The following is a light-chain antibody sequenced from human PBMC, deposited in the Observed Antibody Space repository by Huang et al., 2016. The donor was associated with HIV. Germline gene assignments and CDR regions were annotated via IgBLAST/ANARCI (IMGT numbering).Light chain of an antibody. CDR2: TAS. V-gene: IGKV1-6*02. Sequence: AIQLTQSPASLSASVGDRVTITCRASQAIVNDLGWYQQRLGKAPKLLVSTASHLQSGVPSRFTGSGSGTHFTLTISGLQPEDFATYYCLQDYTYPWTFGQGTKVEI. J-gene: IGKJ1*01. CDR3: LQDYTYPWT. CDR1: QAIVND.